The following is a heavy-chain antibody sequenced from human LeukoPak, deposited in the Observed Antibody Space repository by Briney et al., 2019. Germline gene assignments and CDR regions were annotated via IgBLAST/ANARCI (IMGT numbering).Heavy chain of an antibody. CDR1: GFTFSSYS. J-gene: IGHJ4*02. V-gene: IGHV3-48*01. CDR2: ISSSSSTI. CDR3: AREDSRLIDY. D-gene: IGHD6-13*01. Sequence: PGGSLRLSCAASGFTFSSYSMNWVRQAPGKGLEWVSYISSSSSTIYYADSVKGRFTISRDNAKNSLYLQMNSLRAEDTAVYYCAREDSRLIDYWGQGTLVTVSS.